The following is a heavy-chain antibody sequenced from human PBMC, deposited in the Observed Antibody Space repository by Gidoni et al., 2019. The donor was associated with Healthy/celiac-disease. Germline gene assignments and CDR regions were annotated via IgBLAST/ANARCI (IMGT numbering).Heavy chain of an antibody. D-gene: IGHD1-26*01. V-gene: IGHV3-53*01. CDR2: IYSGGST. Sequence: EVQLVESGGGLIQPGGSLRLSCAASGFTVSSNYMSWVRQAPGKGLAWVSVIYSGGSTYYADSVKGRFTISRDNSKNTLYLQMNSLRAEDTAVYYCATTIHGTVDGPIPFDYWGQGTLVTVSS. CDR1: GFTVSSNY. CDR3: ATTIHGTVDGPIPFDY. J-gene: IGHJ4*02.